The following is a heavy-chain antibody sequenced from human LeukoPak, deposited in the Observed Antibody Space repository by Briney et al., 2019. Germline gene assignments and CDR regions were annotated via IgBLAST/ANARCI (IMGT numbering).Heavy chain of an antibody. CDR2: IYTSGST. J-gene: IGHJ5*02. Sequence: PSETLSLTCTVSGGSISSGSYYWSWIRQPAGKGLEWIGRIYTSGSTNYNPSLKSRVTISVDTSKNQFSLKLSSVTAADTAVYYCARGEDFWSGNWFDPWGQGTLVTVSS. V-gene: IGHV4-61*02. CDR3: ARGEDFWSGNWFDP. D-gene: IGHD3-3*01. CDR1: GGSISSGSYY.